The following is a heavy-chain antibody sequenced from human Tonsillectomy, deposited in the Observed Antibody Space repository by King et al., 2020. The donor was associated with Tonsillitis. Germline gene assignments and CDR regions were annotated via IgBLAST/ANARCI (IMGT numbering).Heavy chain of an antibody. D-gene: IGHD3-10*01. CDR1: GYTFTGHC. CDR2: INPKSGDT. CDR3: ARDYYGSGNYPDAFDI. J-gene: IGHJ3*02. Sequence: QLVQSGAEVKRPGASVKVSCKASGYTFTGHCLHWVRQAPGQGLEWMGWINPKSGDTDYAQNFQGRVTMTRDTSISTAYMELSRLRSDDTAVYYCARDYYGSGNYPDAFDIWGQGTMVTVSS. V-gene: IGHV1-2*02.